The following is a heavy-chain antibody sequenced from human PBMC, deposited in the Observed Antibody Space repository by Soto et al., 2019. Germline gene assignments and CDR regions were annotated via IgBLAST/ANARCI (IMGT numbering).Heavy chain of an antibody. Sequence: ASVKVSCKVSGYTLTELSMHWVRQAPGKGLEWMGGFDPEDGETIYAQKFQGRVTMTEDTSTDTAYMELSSLRSEDTAVYYCATDRSTMVRGLGGRLVNYYYYYGMDVWGRGTTVTVSS. CDR2: FDPEDGET. CDR3: ATDRSTMVRGLGGRLVNYYYYYGMDV. J-gene: IGHJ6*02. D-gene: IGHD3-10*01. CDR1: GYTLTELS. V-gene: IGHV1-24*01.